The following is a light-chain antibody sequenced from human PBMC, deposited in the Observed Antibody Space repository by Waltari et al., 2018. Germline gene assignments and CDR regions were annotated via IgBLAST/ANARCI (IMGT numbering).Light chain of an antibody. CDR2: GAS. V-gene: IGKV3-20*01. CDR3: HQHGSSPLT. Sequence: EIVLTQSPDTLSLSPGERATLSCRASQSFSSTYLAWYQHKPGQAPRLLISGASSRATGIPDRFSGSGSETDFTLIISRLEPEDFAVYYCHQHGSSPLTFGGGTKVEIK. CDR1: QSFSSTY. J-gene: IGKJ4*01.